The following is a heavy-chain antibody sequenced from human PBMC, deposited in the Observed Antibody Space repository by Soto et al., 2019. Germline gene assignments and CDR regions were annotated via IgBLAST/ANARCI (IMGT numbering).Heavy chain of an antibody. CDR2: IPYDGSNK. V-gene: IGHV3-30-3*01. CDR1: GFTFSSYA. J-gene: IGHJ5*02. CDR3: ARVSIAAADNWFDP. D-gene: IGHD6-13*01. Sequence: GGSMRLSCAASGFTFSSYAMHWVRQAPGKGLEWVAVIPYDGSNKYYADSVKGRFTISRDNSKNTLYLQMNSLRAEDTAVYYCARVSIAAADNWFDPWGQGTLVTVSS.